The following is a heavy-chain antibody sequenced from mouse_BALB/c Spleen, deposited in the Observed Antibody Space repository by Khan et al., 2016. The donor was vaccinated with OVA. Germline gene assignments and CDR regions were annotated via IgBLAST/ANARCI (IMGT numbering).Heavy chain of an antibody. J-gene: IGHJ4*01. CDR2: IWSDGNT. CDR1: GFSLTNYG. D-gene: IGHD2-10*01. V-gene: IGHV2-6-1*01. CDR3: ARQPYYHYNIMDY. Sequence: QVQLKQSGPGLAAPSQSLSITCTISGFSLTNYGVHWVRQPPGKGLEWLVVIWSDGNTSYNSALKSRLTITKDNSQNQVFLRMNSLQTDDTSIYVCARQPYYHYNIMDYWGQGTSVTVSS.